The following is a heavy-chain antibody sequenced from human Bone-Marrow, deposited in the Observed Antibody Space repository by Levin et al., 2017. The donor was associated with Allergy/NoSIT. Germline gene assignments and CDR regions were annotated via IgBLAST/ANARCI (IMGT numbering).Heavy chain of an antibody. D-gene: IGHD5-24*01. CDR3: GREDEWRQVIDH. Sequence: LSLTCVASGFTFRNFEMNWVRQAPGKGLEWISYINSSSGSMYYADSVKGRFTVSRDNAKNTLYLQMNSLRAEDTAVYYCGREDEWRQVIDHWGQGILVTVSS. CDR2: INSSSGSM. V-gene: IGHV3-48*03. J-gene: IGHJ4*02. CDR1: GFTFRNFE.